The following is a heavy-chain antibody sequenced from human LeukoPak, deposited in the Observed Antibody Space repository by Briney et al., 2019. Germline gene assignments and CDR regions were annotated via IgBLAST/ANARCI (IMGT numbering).Heavy chain of an antibody. Sequence: GASVKVSCKASGYTFISYYMRWVRQAPGQGLEWMGIINPSGGGTSYAQKFQGRVTMTRDTSTSTVYMELSSLRSEDTAVYYCAWSGWYNGHFDYWGQGTLVTVSS. CDR1: GYTFISYY. CDR3: AWSGWYNGHFDY. V-gene: IGHV1-46*03. CDR2: INPSGGGT. D-gene: IGHD6-19*01. J-gene: IGHJ4*02.